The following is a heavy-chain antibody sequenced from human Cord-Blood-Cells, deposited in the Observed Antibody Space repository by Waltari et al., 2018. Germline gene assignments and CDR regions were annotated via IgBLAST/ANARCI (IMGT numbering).Heavy chain of an antibody. CDR2: ISAYNGNT. Sequence: QVQLVQSGAEVKKPGASVKVSCKASGYTFTSYGISWVRQAPGQGLEWMGWISAYNGNTNYAQKLKGRVTMTTATSTSTAYMELRSLRADDTAVYYCARDGVGGGSYYYYYGMDVWGQGTTVTVSS. D-gene: IGHD2-15*01. J-gene: IGHJ6*02. V-gene: IGHV1-18*01. CDR1: GYTFTSYG. CDR3: ARDGVGGGSYYYYYGMDV.